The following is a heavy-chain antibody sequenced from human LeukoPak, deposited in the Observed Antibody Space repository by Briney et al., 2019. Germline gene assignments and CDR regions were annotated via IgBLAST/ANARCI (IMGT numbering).Heavy chain of an antibody. D-gene: IGHD2-2*01. CDR2: INLNGGST. CDR1: GFTFDDYG. V-gene: IGHV3-20*04. J-gene: IGHJ5*02. Sequence: RPGGSLRLSCAASGFTFDDYGMSWVRQAPGKGLEGVFGINLNGGSTGYADSVKGRFTISRDNAKNSLYLQMNSLRAEDTALYYCERDRYCSSTSCENNWFAPWGQGTLVTVSS. CDR3: ERDRYCSSTSCENNWFAP.